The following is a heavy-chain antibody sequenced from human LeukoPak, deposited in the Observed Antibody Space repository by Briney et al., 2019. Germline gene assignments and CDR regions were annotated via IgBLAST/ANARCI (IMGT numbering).Heavy chain of an antibody. CDR2: ISYDGSNK. Sequence: GGSLRLSCAASGFTFSSYAMHWVRQAPGKGLEWVAVISYDGSNKYYADSVKGRFTISRDNSKNTLYLQMNSLRAEDTAVYYCAIAATYYYDSSSDAFDIWGQGTMVTVSS. CDR1: GFTFSSYA. CDR3: AIAATYYYDSSSDAFDI. J-gene: IGHJ3*02. D-gene: IGHD3-22*01. V-gene: IGHV3-30*04.